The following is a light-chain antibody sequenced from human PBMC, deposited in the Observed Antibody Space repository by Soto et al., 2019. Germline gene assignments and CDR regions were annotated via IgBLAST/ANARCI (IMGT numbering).Light chain of an antibody. Sequence: EIVLTQSPGTLSLSPGERATLSCRASQSVSSSYLAWYQQKPGQAPRLLIYAVSSRATDIPDRFSGSGSGTDFTLTISRLEPEDFAVYYCQQYRTSPPWTFGQGTKVEIK. J-gene: IGKJ1*01. CDR1: QSVSSSY. CDR3: QQYRTSPPWT. V-gene: IGKV3-20*01. CDR2: AVS.